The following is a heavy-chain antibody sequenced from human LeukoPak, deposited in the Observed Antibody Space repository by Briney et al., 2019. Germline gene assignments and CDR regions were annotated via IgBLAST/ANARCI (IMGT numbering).Heavy chain of an antibody. D-gene: IGHD6-13*01. J-gene: IGHJ3*02. CDR3: AKDPPRIAAAHDAFDI. Sequence: GGSLRLSCAASGFTFSSYAMSWVRQAPGKGLEWVSAISGSGGSTYYADSVKGRFTISRDNSKNTLYLQMNSLRAEDTAVYYCAKDPPRIAAAHDAFDIWGQGTMVTVSS. V-gene: IGHV3-23*01. CDR2: ISGSGGST. CDR1: GFTFSSYA.